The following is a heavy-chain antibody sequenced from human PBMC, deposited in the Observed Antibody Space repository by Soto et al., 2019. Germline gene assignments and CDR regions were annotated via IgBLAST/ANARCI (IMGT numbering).Heavy chain of an antibody. J-gene: IGHJ6*02. V-gene: IGHV4-34*01. Sequence: SETLSLTCAVYGGSFSGYYWSWIRQPPGKGLEWIGEINHSGSTNYNPSLKSRVTISVDTSKNQFSLKLSSVTAADTAVYYCASTSYDFWSGYYHYYYYVMDVWGQGTTVTVSS. D-gene: IGHD3-3*01. CDR2: INHSGST. CDR1: GGSFSGYY. CDR3: ASTSYDFWSGYYHYYYYVMDV.